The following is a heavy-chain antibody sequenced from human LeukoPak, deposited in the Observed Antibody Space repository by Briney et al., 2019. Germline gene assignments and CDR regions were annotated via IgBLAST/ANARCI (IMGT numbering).Heavy chain of an antibody. Sequence: ETLSLTCAVYGGSFSGHYWGWIRQPPGKGLEWVSAMSGSGGSTYYADSVKGRFTISRDNSKNTLYLLMKSLRAEDSAVYYCAKDGGARTILTGYYSDYWGQGTLVTVSS. V-gene: IGHV3-23*01. CDR3: AKDGGARTILTGYYSDY. CDR2: MSGSGGST. CDR1: GGSFSGHY. D-gene: IGHD3-9*01. J-gene: IGHJ4*02.